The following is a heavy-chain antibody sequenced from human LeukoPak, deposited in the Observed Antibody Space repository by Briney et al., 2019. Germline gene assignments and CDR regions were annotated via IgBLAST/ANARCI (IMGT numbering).Heavy chain of an antibody. V-gene: IGHV3-30*02. CDR1: GVTVSSNY. D-gene: IGHD3-3*01. CDR3: AKDIGRRIFGVAYDAFDI. J-gene: IGHJ3*02. CDR2: MRGDGSQL. Sequence: GGSLRLSCAASGVTVSSNYMSWVRQAPGKGLEWVASMRGDGSQLYHAESVKGRFTISRDNSKNTLYVQMNSLRVEDTAIYYCAKDIGRRIFGVAYDAFDIWGQGTMLTVSS.